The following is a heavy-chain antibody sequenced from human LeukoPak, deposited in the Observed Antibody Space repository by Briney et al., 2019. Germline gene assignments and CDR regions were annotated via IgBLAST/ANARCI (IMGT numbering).Heavy chain of an antibody. D-gene: IGHD6-19*01. CDR3: ARDRIVVAGYNWFDP. J-gene: IGHJ5*02. CDR2: ISLNSGGT. V-gene: IGHV1-2*02. Sequence: RASMKVSCKASRNTFTGYHMHWVRQAPGQGLEWMGWISLNSGGTKYAQKFQGRVTLTRDTSISTAYMELSSLRSDDTAVYYCARDRIVVAGYNWFDPWGQGTLVTVSS. CDR1: RNTFTGYH.